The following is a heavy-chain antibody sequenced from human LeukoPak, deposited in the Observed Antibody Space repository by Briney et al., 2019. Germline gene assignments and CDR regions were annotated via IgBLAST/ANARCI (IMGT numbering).Heavy chain of an antibody. D-gene: IGHD3-22*01. CDR2: IKHNGGEK. V-gene: IGHV3-7*01. J-gene: IGHJ4*02. Sequence: GGSLRLSCAASGFTVSSNYMSWVRQAPGKGLEWVASIKHNGGEKYYVDSVKGRFTISRDNAKNSLYLEMSSLRVEDTAVYYCARDRGWLTSGYYLYHFDYWGQGTLVTFAS. CDR1: GFTVSSNY. CDR3: ARDRGWLTSGYYLYHFDY.